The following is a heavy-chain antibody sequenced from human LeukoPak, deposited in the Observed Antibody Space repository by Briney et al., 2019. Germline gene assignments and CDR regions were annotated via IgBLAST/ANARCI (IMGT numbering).Heavy chain of an antibody. J-gene: IGHJ6*01. CDR1: SGSFSDYY. CDR3: ARTRRHYYGSGKNLTPWPAGLDV. CDR2: SGSS. Sequence: PSETLSLTCTVSSGSFSDYYWTWMRQPPGQGLEWIGYSGSSKYNPSLESRVTISVDTSRRHFSLTLSSVTAADTAIYNCARTRRHYYGSGKNLTPWPAGLDVWGQGTTVIVSA. D-gene: IGHD3-10*01. V-gene: IGHV4-59*01.